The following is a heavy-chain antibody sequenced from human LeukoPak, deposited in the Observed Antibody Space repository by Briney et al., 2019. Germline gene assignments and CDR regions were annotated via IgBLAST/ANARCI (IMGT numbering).Heavy chain of an antibody. CDR1: GYTFTGYY. CDR3: ARDNSSSWYGYWDY. V-gene: IGHV1-2*02. CDR2: INPNSGGT. D-gene: IGHD6-13*01. Sequence: ASVKVSCKTSGYTFTGYYIHWLRQAPGQGLEWMGWINPNSGGTNYAQKFQGRVTMTRDTSITTAHIELSRLRSDDTAVYYCARDNSSSWYGYWDYWGQGTLVTVSS. J-gene: IGHJ4*02.